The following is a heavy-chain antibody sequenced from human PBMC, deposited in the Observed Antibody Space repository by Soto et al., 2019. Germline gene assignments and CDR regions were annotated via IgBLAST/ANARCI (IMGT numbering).Heavy chain of an antibody. Sequence: PSETLSLTCTVSGGFISSNRYYWGWIRQPPGRGLEWIGSIYYSGSTYYNPSLKSRVIISVDTSQIQLSLQLSSVTAADTAVYYCAAGDYYASGRYYNGWFDPWGQGTLVTVS. J-gene: IGHJ5*02. D-gene: IGHD3-10*01. CDR1: GGFISSNRYY. CDR2: IYYSGST. CDR3: AAGDYYASGRYYNGWFDP. V-gene: IGHV4-39*01.